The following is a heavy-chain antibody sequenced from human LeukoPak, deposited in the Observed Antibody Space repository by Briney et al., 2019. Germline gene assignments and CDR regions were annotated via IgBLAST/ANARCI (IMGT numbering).Heavy chain of an antibody. CDR2: IYHSGST. Sequence: SETLSLTCAVSGGSISSSNWWSWVRQPPGKGLEWIGEIYHSGSTNYNPSLKSRVTISVDKSKNQFSLKLSSVTAADTAVYYCARVYYGDYVGAFDIWGQGTMVTVSS. V-gene: IGHV4-4*02. CDR3: ARVYYGDYVGAFDI. D-gene: IGHD4-17*01. CDR1: GGSISSSNW. J-gene: IGHJ3*02.